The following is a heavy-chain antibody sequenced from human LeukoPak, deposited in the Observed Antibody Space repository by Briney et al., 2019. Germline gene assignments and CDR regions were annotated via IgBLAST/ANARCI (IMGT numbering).Heavy chain of an antibody. Sequence: PGRSLRLSCAASGFTFSSYGMHRVRQAPGKGLEWVAVISYDGSNKYYADSVKGRFTISRDNSKNTLYLQMNSLRAEDTAVYYCAKFSGGIAAAGHNYWGQGTLVTVSS. V-gene: IGHV3-30*18. CDR2: ISYDGSNK. D-gene: IGHD6-13*01. J-gene: IGHJ4*02. CDR3: AKFSGGIAAAGHNY. CDR1: GFTFSSYG.